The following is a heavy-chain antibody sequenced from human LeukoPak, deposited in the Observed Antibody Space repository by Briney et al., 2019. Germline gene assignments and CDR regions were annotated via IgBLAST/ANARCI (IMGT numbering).Heavy chain of an antibody. V-gene: IGHV3-23*01. Sequence: GGSLRLSCAASGFTFSSYEMIWVRQAPGKGLEWVSAISGSAGSIYYAESVKGRFTIARDNSKNTLYRQMNSLRAEDTAVYYCAKDRSRGYSYGSVFDYWGQGTLVTVSS. CDR2: ISGSAGSI. CDR1: GFTFSSYE. J-gene: IGHJ4*02. CDR3: AKDRSRGYSYGSVFDY. D-gene: IGHD5-18*01.